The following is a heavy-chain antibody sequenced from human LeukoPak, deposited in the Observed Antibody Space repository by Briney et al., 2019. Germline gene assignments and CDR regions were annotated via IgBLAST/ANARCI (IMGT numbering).Heavy chain of an antibody. J-gene: IGHJ3*02. D-gene: IGHD3-22*01. CDR3: ARDWIGEYYYYSSGRLYAFDI. V-gene: IGHV7-4-1*02. CDR2: INTNTGNP. Sequence: GASLKVSCKAPGDTFTRYTMNWVRQAPGQRLEWMGWINTNTGNPTYTQGFTGGVVFSLDTSVSTAYLQISSLKAEDTAVYYCARDWIGEYYYYSSGRLYAFDIWGQGTMVTVSS. CDR1: GDTFTRYT.